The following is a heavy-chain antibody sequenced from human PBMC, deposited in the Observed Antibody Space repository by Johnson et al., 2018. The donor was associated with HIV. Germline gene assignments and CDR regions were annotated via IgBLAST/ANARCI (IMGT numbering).Heavy chain of an antibody. CDR1: GFTFSSYW. V-gene: IGHV3-66*01. CDR3: AREGHSAAAFDI. Sequence: VQLVESGGGLVQPGGSLRLSCAASGFTFSSYWMSWVRQAPGKGLEWVSVIYSGGSTYYADSVKGRFTISRDNSKNTLYLQMNSLRAEDTAVYYCAREGHSAAAFDIWGQGTMVTVSS. D-gene: IGHD6-13*01. J-gene: IGHJ3*02. CDR2: IYSGGST.